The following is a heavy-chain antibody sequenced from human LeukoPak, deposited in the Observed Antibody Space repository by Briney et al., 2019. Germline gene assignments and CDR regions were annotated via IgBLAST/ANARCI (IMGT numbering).Heavy chain of an antibody. Sequence: RTGRSLRLSCAASGFTFSSYGMHWVRQAPGKGLEWVAVISYDGSNKYYADSVKGRFTISRDNSKNTLYLQMNSLRAEDTAVYYCASRDSSGYLYYFDYWGQGTLVTVSS. D-gene: IGHD3-22*01. CDR1: GFTFSSYG. J-gene: IGHJ4*02. V-gene: IGHV3-30*03. CDR3: ASRDSSGYLYYFDY. CDR2: ISYDGSNK.